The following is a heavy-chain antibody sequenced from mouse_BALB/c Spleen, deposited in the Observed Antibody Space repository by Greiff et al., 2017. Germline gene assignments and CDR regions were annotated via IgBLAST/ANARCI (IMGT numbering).Heavy chain of an antibody. J-gene: IGHJ4*01. CDR2: IDPENGDT. CDR3: NAITTVVANAMDY. V-gene: IGHV14-4*02. CDR1: GFTIKDYY. D-gene: IGHD1-1*01. Sequence: VQLQQSGAELVRSGASVKLSCTASGFTIKDYYMHWVKQRPEQGLEWIGWIDPENGDTEYAAKFQGKATMTADTSSNTAYLQLSSLTSEDTAVYDGNAITTVVANAMDYWGQGTSVTVSS.